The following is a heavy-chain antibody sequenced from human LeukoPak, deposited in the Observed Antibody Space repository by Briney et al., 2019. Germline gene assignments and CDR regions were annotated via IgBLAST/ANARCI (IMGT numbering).Heavy chain of an antibody. Sequence: PGGSLRLSCAASGFTFSSYAMSWVRQAPGKGLEWVSAISGSGGSTYYADSVKGRLTISRDNSKNTLYLQMNSLRAEDTAVYYCAKVRSGRYDAFDIWGQGTMVTVSS. J-gene: IGHJ3*02. D-gene: IGHD6-19*01. CDR2: ISGSGGST. CDR1: GFTFSSYA. CDR3: AKVRSGRYDAFDI. V-gene: IGHV3-23*01.